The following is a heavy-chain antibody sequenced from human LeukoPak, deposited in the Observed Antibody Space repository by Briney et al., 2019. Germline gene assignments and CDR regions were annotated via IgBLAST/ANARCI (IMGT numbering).Heavy chain of an antibody. CDR2: IGTAGDT. CDR3: ARGGFGYYYYGMDV. J-gene: IGHJ6*02. CDR1: GFTFSSYD. Sequence: AGGSLRLSCAASGFTFSSYDMHWVRQATGKGLEWVSAIGTAGDTYYPGSVKGRFTISRENAKNSLYLQMNSLRAGDTAVYYCARGGFGYYYYGMDVWGQGTTVTVSS. V-gene: IGHV3-13*01. D-gene: IGHD3-10*01.